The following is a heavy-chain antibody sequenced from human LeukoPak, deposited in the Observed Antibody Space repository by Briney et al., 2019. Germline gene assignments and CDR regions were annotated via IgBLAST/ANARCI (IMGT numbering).Heavy chain of an antibody. D-gene: IGHD3-16*01. V-gene: IGHV4-4*07. CDR1: SGSINSYY. CDR2: IYTTGTT. CDR3: ARHGYTASHYFLDY. J-gene: IGHJ4*02. Sequence: SETLSLTCTVSSGSINSYYWGWVRKPPGRGLEWIGRIYTTGTTHYNPSLKSRLTMSIDTSKRQFSLNLRSVTAADTAIYYCARHGYTASHYFLDYWGQGTLVTVSS.